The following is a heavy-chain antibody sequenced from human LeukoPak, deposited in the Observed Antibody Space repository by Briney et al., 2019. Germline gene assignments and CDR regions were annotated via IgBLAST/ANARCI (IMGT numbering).Heavy chain of an antibody. J-gene: IGHJ3*02. CDR3: ARGSVYYDFWSGYDAFDI. D-gene: IGHD3-3*01. Sequence: GASVKVSCKASGYTFTSYGISWVRQAPGQGLEWMGWISAYNGNTNYAQKLQGRATMTTDTSTSTAYMELRSLRSDDTAVYYCARGSVYYDFWSGYDAFDIWGQGTMVTVSS. V-gene: IGHV1-18*01. CDR1: GYTFTSYG. CDR2: ISAYNGNT.